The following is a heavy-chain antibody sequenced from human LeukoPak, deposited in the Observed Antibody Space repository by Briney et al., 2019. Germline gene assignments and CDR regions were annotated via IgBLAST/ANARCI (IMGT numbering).Heavy chain of an antibody. CDR1: GFVFTNYA. D-gene: IGHD3-22*01. CDR2: ITGSGDRT. V-gene: IGHV3-23*01. J-gene: IGHJ4*02. CDR3: AKGTSYFYDSSGLFGYFDY. Sequence: GGSLRLSCAASGFVFTNYAVSWVRQAPGKGLEWVSAITGSGDRTYFADSVKGRFTISRDSSKNTVYLQMKSLRAEDTAVYYCAKGTSYFYDSSGLFGYFDYWGQGALVTVSS.